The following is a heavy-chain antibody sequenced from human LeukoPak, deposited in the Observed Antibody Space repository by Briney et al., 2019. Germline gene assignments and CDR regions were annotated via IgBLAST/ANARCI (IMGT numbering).Heavy chain of an antibody. CDR1: GGTFSNYA. D-gene: IGHD4-17*01. J-gene: IGHJ6*03. V-gene: IGHV1-69*05. CDR3: AVGDPFNYYMDL. CDR2: LIPLFGAT. Sequence: SVKVSCKASGGTFSNYAISWVRQAPGQGLEWMGGLIPLFGATNYTQRFQGRITITTDESTTTAYMELSSLRSEDTAVYFCAVGDPFNYYMDLWGKGTTVPVFS.